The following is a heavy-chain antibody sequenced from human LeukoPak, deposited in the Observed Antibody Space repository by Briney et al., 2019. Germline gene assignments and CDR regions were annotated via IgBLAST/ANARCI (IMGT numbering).Heavy chain of an antibody. CDR3: ARNGDYDGRGFYYFFDS. CDR2: ISGSGGST. Sequence: PGGSLRLSCAASGFTFSSYAMSWVRQAPGKGLEWVSGISGSGGSTYYADSVKGRFTISRDNAKNSLSLQMNRLRAEDTAVYYCARNGDYDGRGFYYFFDSWGRGTLVTVSS. J-gene: IGHJ4*02. D-gene: IGHD3-22*01. CDR1: GFTFSSYA. V-gene: IGHV3-23*01.